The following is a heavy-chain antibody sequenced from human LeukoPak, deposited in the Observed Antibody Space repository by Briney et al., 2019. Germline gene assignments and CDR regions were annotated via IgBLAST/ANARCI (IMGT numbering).Heavy chain of an antibody. V-gene: IGHV3-48*02. CDR2: ISSSTSTI. Sequence: GGSLRLSCAASGFPFSSYSMNWVRQAPGKGLEWVSYISSSTSTIYYADSVKGRFTISRDNAKNSLYLQMNSLRDEDTAVYYCASARGSNYGSLGDWGQGTLVTVSS. J-gene: IGHJ4*02. CDR1: GFPFSSYS. D-gene: IGHD5-18*01. CDR3: ASARGSNYGSLGD.